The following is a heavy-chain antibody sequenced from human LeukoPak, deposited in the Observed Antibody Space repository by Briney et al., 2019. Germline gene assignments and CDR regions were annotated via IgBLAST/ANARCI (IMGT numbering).Heavy chain of an antibody. J-gene: IGHJ4*02. V-gene: IGHV4-31*03. CDR1: GGSISSGGYY. CDR3: ARADVQVAGPSFDY. D-gene: IGHD6-19*01. Sequence: SETLSLTCTVSGGSISSGGYYWSWIRQHPGKGLEWIGYIYYSGSTYYNPSLKSRVTKSVDTSKNQFSLKLSSVTAADTAVYYCARADVQVAGPSFDYWGQGTLVTVSS. CDR2: IYYSGST.